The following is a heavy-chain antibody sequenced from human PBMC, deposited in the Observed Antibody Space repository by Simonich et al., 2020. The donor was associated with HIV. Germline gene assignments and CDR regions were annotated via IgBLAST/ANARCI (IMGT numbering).Heavy chain of an antibody. V-gene: IGHV4-34*01. D-gene: IGHD6-13*01. J-gene: IGHJ6*02. CDR3: ARCTWEAAGTKYYYGMDV. CDR1: GGSFSGYY. CDR2: INHSGSH. Sequence: QVQLQQWGAGLLKPSETLSLTCAVYGGSFSGYYWSWVRQPPGKGLEWIGEINHSGSHNDNPALKSRGTITVDTSKNQFSLKLSSVTAADTAVYYCARCTWEAAGTKYYYGMDVWGQGTTVTVSS.